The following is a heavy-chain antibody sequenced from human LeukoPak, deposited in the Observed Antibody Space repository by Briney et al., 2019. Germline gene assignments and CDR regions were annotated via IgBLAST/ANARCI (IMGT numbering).Heavy chain of an antibody. V-gene: IGHV3-30*18. D-gene: IGHD2-2*02. CDR2: ISYDGGNK. J-gene: IGHJ4*02. CDR1: GFTFSSYG. Sequence: GRSLRLSCAASGFTFSSYGMHWVRQAPGKGLEWVAVISYDGGNKYYADSVKGRFTISRDNSKNTLYLQMNSLRAEDTAVYYCANVGDGYTLDYWGQGTLVTVSS. CDR3: ANVGDGYTLDY.